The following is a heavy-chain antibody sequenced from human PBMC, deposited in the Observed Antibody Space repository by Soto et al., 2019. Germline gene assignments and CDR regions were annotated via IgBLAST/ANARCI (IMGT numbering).Heavy chain of an antibody. J-gene: IGHJ4*02. Sequence: EASVKVSCKASGGTFSSYAISWVRQAPGQGLEWMGGIIPIFGTANYAQKFQGRVTITADESRSTAYMELSSLRSEDTAVYYCARDRLDYYDSSGYYGYWGQGTLVTVSS. CDR2: IIPIFGTA. D-gene: IGHD3-22*01. CDR3: ARDRLDYYDSSGYYGY. CDR1: GGTFSSYA. V-gene: IGHV1-69*13.